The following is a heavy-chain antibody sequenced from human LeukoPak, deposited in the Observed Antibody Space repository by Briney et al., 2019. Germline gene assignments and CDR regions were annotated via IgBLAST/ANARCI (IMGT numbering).Heavy chain of an antibody. CDR2: TYYRSKWYN. Sequence: SQTLSLTCAISGDSVSSNSAAWNRIRQSPSRGLEWLGRTYYRSKWYNDYAVSVKSRITINPDTPKNQFSLQLNSVTPEDTAVYYCARVKRYSSSWVFDYWGQGTLVTVSS. D-gene: IGHD6-13*01. J-gene: IGHJ4*02. CDR1: GDSVSSNSAA. V-gene: IGHV6-1*01. CDR3: ARVKRYSSSWVFDY.